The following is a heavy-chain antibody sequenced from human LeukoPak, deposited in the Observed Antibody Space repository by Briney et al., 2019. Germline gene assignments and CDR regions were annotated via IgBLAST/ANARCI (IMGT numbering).Heavy chain of an antibody. J-gene: IGHJ6*02. V-gene: IGHV3-48*01. CDR1: EFTFSSYS. CDR3: ARGYGDKASNLYYYYGMDV. CDR2: ITNSGNSK. D-gene: IGHD4-17*01. Sequence: PGGSLRLSCAASEFTFSSYSMNWVRQAPGKGLEWVSYITNSGNSKSYADSVKGRFTISRDNTKNSLYLQMNGLRAEDTAVYYCARGYGDKASNLYYYYGMDVWGQGTTVTVSS.